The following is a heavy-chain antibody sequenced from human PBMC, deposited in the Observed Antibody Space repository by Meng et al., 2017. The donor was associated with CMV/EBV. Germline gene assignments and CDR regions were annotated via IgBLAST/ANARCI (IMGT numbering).Heavy chain of an antibody. Sequence: ASVKVSCKASGYTFTSYGISWVRQAPGQGLEWMGWISAYNGNTNYAQKLQGRVTMTTDTSTSTAYMELRSLRSDDTAVYYCARESVAAPPAGYGMDVWGQGTTVTVSS. D-gene: IGHD6-6*01. CDR2: ISAYNGNT. J-gene: IGHJ6*02. CDR1: GYTFTSYG. V-gene: IGHV1-18*01. CDR3: ARESVAAPPAGYGMDV.